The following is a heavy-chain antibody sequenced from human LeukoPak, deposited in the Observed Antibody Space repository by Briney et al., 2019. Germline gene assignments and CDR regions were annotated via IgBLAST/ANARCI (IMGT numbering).Heavy chain of an antibody. Sequence: GGSLRLSCAASGFTFSSYAMHWVRQAPGKGLEWVAVISYDGSNKYYADSVKGRFTISRDNSKNTLYLQMNSLRAEDTAVYYCARDKVVVTYYFDYWGQGTLVTVSS. J-gene: IGHJ4*02. CDR1: GFTFSSYA. CDR3: ARDKVVVTYYFDY. CDR2: ISYDGSNK. D-gene: IGHD3-22*01. V-gene: IGHV3-30-3*01.